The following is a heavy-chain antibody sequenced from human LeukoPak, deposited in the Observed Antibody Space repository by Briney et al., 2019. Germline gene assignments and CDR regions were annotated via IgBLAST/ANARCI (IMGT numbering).Heavy chain of an antibody. CDR3: ARGRWAPFDC. CDR1: GFTFSSYA. Sequence: PGGSLRLSCAASGFTFSSYAMSWVRQAPGKGLEWVSAISGSGGSTYYADSVKGRFTISRDNAKNSLYLQMNSLRAEDTALYYCARGRWAPFDCWGQGTLVTVSS. CDR2: ISGSGGST. J-gene: IGHJ4*02. D-gene: IGHD6-13*01. V-gene: IGHV3-23*01.